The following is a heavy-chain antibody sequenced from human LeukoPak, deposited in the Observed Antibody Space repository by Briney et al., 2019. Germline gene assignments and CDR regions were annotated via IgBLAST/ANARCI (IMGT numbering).Heavy chain of an antibody. CDR3: TSGGMVSGDY. CDR1: GGSINSYY. J-gene: IGHJ4*01. D-gene: IGHD2-8*01. CDR2: IYYSGSA. Sequence: SETLSLTCTVSGGSINSYYWSWIRQPPGKGLEWIGYIYYSGSANYNPSLKSRVTISRDTSKNQFSLKLRSVTAADTAVYYCTSGGMVSGDYWGHGTLVTVSS. V-gene: IGHV4-59*01.